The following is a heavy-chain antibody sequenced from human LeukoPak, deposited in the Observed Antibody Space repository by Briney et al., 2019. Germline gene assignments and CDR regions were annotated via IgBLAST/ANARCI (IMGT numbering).Heavy chain of an antibody. Sequence: SVKVSCKASGFTFTSSAMQWVRQARGQRLEWIGWIVVGSGNTNYAQKFQGRVTMTRNTSISTAYMELSSLRSEDTAVYYCARGPAGWLENWFDPWGQGTLVTVSS. J-gene: IGHJ5*02. D-gene: IGHD6-19*01. CDR2: IVVGSGNT. V-gene: IGHV1-58*02. CDR3: ARGPAGWLENWFDP. CDR1: GFTFTSSA.